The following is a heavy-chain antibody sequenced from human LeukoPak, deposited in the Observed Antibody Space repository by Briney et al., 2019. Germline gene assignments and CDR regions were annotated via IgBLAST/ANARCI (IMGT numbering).Heavy chain of an antibody. Sequence: PSETLSLTCTVPGYSISTGYNWGWVRQPPGKGLEGIGSISHTGSSYYIPSLESRVTTSLDTSNNQFSLQLSSVTAADTAVYYCARTYINFSSYFDPWGQGSLVTVSS. V-gene: IGHV4-38-2*02. D-gene: IGHD6-13*01. CDR3: ARTYINFSSYFDP. CDR1: GYSISTGYN. CDR2: ISHTGSS. J-gene: IGHJ5*02.